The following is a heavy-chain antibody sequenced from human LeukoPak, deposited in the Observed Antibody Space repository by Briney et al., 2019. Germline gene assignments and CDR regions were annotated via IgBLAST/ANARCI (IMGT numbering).Heavy chain of an antibody. CDR2: INSDGSTI. CDR1: GGTFSTTW. D-gene: IGHD1-14*01. V-gene: IGHV3-74*03. Sequence: GETLTLSCAASGGTFSTTWMYWVRQAPGEGLLWVSLINSDGSTIKYAESVKGRFTVSRDNAKNTLYLHMNSLTADDTAVYYCVRSNRTYHYSGQGSQVTVSS. J-gene: IGHJ4*02. CDR3: VRSNRTYHY.